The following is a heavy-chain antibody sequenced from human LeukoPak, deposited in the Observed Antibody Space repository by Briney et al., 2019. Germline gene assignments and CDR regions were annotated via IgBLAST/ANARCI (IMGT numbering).Heavy chain of an antibody. J-gene: IGHJ3*02. CDR2: IYTSGST. V-gene: IGHV4-4*09. CDR1: GGSISSYY. Sequence: SETLSLTCTVSGGSISSYYWSWIRQPPGKGLEWIWYIYTSGSTNYNPALKSRVTISVDTSKNQFSLKLSSVTAADTAEYYCARRVGQTRGHAFDIWGQGTMVTVSS. D-gene: IGHD3-10*01. CDR3: ARRVGQTRGHAFDI.